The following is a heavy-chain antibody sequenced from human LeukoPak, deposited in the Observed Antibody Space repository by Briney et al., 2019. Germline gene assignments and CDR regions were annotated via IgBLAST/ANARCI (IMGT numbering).Heavy chain of an antibody. J-gene: IGHJ6*02. Sequence: GASVKVSCKASGYTFTSYGISWVRQAPGQGLEWMGWISAYNGNTKYSQKFQARVTITRDTSASTAYMELSSLRFEDTAVYYCARGLRYCSGGSCYALYYYYGMDVWGQGTTVTVSS. V-gene: IGHV1-18*01. CDR1: GYTFTSYG. CDR2: ISAYNGNT. D-gene: IGHD2-15*01. CDR3: ARGLRYCSGGSCYALYYYYGMDV.